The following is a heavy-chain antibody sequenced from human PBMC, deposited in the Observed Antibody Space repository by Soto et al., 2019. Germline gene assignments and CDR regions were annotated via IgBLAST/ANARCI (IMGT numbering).Heavy chain of an antibody. Sequence: GGALRLSCAPSGFTFSAYYMSWIRQAPGKGPEWVSYISKSGGTTHYADSVKGRFTISRDNAKNSLYLQMNSLRAEDTALYYCARVKGAYAIDYWGQGT. CDR3: ARVKGAYAIDY. J-gene: IGHJ4*02. CDR1: GFTFSAYY. V-gene: IGHV3-11*01. CDR2: ISKSGGTT. D-gene: IGHD5-12*01.